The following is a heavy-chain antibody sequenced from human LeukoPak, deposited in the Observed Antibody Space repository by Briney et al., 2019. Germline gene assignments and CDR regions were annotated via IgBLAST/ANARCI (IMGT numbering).Heavy chain of an antibody. J-gene: IGHJ5*02. Sequence: SGPTLVNPTQTLTLTCTFSGFSLSTSGVGVGWIRQPPGKALEWLPLIYWDDDKRYSPSLKSRLTITKDTSKNQVVLTMTNMDPVDTATYYCAHRGLDDYVWGSYRFLNWFDPWGQGTLVTVSS. CDR1: GFSLSTSGVG. V-gene: IGHV2-5*02. CDR2: IYWDDDK. CDR3: AHRGLDDYVWGSYRFLNWFDP. D-gene: IGHD3-16*02.